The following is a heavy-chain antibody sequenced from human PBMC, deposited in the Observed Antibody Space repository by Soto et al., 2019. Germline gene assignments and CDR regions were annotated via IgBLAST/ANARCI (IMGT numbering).Heavy chain of an antibody. Sequence: GGSLRLSCAASGFTFSSYGMHWVRQAPGKGLEWVAVIWYDGSNKYYADSAKGRFTISRDNSKNTLYLQMNSLRAEDTAVYYCARVGVPMTTVKVGYYYYGMDVWGQGTTVTVSS. D-gene: IGHD4-4*01. CDR2: IWYDGSNK. CDR1: GFTFSSYG. V-gene: IGHV3-33*01. J-gene: IGHJ6*02. CDR3: ARVGVPMTTVKVGYYYYGMDV.